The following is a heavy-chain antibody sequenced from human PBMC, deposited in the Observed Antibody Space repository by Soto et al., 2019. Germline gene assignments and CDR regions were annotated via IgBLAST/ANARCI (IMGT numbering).Heavy chain of an antibody. V-gene: IGHV3-33*01. Sequence: GGSLRLSCAASGFTFSSYGMHWVRQAPGKGLEWVAVIWYDGSNKYYADSVKGRFTISRDNSKNTLYLQMNSLRAEDTAVYYCARGPKWFGELSSRYYYYYMDVWGKGTTVTVSS. J-gene: IGHJ6*03. CDR1: GFTFSSYG. CDR3: ARGPKWFGELSSRYYYYYMDV. D-gene: IGHD3-10*01. CDR2: IWYDGSNK.